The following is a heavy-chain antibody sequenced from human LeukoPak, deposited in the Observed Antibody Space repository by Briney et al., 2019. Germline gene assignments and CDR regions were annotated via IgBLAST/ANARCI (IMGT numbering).Heavy chain of an antibody. Sequence: GGSLRLSCVASGFIFSDYYMTWIRQAPGKGLEWVSYISSNSRHTDYADSVKGRFTISRDNAKNSLYLQMNSLRAEDTVVYYCARVDTAEDYWGQGTLVTVSS. CDR1: GFIFSDYY. D-gene: IGHD5-18*01. CDR3: ARVDTAEDY. CDR2: ISSNSRHT. J-gene: IGHJ4*02. V-gene: IGHV3-11*05.